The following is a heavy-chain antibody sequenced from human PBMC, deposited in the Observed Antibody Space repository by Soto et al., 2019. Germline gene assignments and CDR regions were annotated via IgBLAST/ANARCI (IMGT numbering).Heavy chain of an antibody. CDR2: ITCNGAST. CDR1: GFSFDTYP. J-gene: IGHJ5*02. CDR3: AQWPYCGGASYFHP. Sequence: GGSLRLPCAASGFSFDTYPMTWVRQAPGKGLEWVSTITCNGASTYHADSVKDRYTISRDKSKNPLYLQINSLRAEDTAIYFCAQWPYCGGASYFHPWGRGTLVTVSS. D-gene: IGHD2-21*02. V-gene: IGHV3-23*01.